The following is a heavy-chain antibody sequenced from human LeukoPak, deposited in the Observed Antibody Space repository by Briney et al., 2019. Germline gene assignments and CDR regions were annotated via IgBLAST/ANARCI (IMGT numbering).Heavy chain of an antibody. J-gene: IGHJ4*02. D-gene: IGHD6-19*01. Sequence: GGSLRLSCAASGFTFSSYAMHWVRQAPGKGLEWVAVISYDGSNKYYADSVKGRFTISRDNSKNTLYLQMNSLRAEDTAVCYCARDYIAVAGGYFDYWGQGTLVTVSS. CDR2: ISYDGSNK. CDR3: ARDYIAVAGGYFDY. V-gene: IGHV3-30-3*01. CDR1: GFTFSSYA.